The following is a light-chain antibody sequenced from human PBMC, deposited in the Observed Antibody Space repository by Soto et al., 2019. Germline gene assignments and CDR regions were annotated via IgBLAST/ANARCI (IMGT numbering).Light chain of an antibody. J-gene: IGKJ1*01. CDR1: QSVSSK. Sequence: EIVLTQSPGTLSVYPGERATLSCRASQSVSSKLAWYQQKPGQAPRLLFYGASTGATGIPARFSGSGSETEFTLSINSRQSEDFAVYYCQQYNNWPGTFGQGTKVEIK. CDR2: GAS. V-gene: IGKV3-15*01. CDR3: QQYNNWPGT.